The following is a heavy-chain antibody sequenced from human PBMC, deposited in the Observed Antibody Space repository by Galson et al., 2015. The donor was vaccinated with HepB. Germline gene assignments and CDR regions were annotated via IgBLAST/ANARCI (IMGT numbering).Heavy chain of an antibody. Sequence: QSGAEVKKPGESLRISCKGSGYTFTRFWINWVRQMPGKGLEWMGGIDPSDSYIDYNPSFEGRVSISVDNSISTVYLQASGLKASDTAIYYCARHRDGGYSLDHWGQGTLVAVSS. CDR3: ARHRDGGYSLDH. J-gene: IGHJ4*02. CDR2: IDPSDSYI. V-gene: IGHV5-10-1*01. D-gene: IGHD4-17*01. CDR1: GYTFTRFW.